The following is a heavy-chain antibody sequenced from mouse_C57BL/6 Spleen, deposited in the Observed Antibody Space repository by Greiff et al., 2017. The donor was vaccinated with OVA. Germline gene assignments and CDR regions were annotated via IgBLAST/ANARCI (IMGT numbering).Heavy chain of an antibody. CDR2: IYPRSGNT. CDR1: GYTFTSYG. Sequence: VQVVESGAELARPGASVKLSCKASGYTFTSYGISWVKQRTGQGLEWIGEIYPRSGNTNYNEKFKGKATLTADKSSSTAYMELRSLTSEDSAVYFCARWNGSPSWYFDVWGKGTTVTVSS. V-gene: IGHV1-81*01. D-gene: IGHD1-1*01. J-gene: IGHJ1*03. CDR3: ARWNGSPSWYFDV.